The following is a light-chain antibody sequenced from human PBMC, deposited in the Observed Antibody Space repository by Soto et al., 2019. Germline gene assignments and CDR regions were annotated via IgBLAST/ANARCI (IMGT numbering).Light chain of an antibody. CDR2: GAS. CDR3: KQYGNS. J-gene: IGKJ4*01. Sequence: EIVLTQSPGTLSLSPGERATRSCRASQSLTSNYLAWYQQKPGQAPRLLIYGASSRATGIPDRFSGSGSGTDFTLTISRLEPEDFAVYYCKQYGNSFGGGTRVEI. V-gene: IGKV3-20*01. CDR1: QSLTSNY.